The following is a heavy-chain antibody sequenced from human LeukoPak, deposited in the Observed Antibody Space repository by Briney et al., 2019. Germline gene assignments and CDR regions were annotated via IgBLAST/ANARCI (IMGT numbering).Heavy chain of an antibody. CDR1: GFTLSNYS. J-gene: IGHJ6*03. D-gene: IGHD4-11*01. CDR3: VRGVPKTSYYYYYMDV. CDR2: VSGSGFTI. V-gene: IGHV3-48*01. Sequence: GGSLRLSCAVSGFTLSNYSMNWVRQAPGKGLEWISYVSGSGFTIHYADSVKGRFTISRDNAKNSLYLQMNSLRAEDTAVYYCVRGVPKTSYYYYYMDVWGKGTTVTVSS.